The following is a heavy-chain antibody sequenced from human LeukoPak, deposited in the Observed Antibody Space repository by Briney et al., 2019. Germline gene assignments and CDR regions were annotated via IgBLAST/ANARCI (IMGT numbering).Heavy chain of an antibody. CDR1: GFTFSSYG. CDR3: GRDLNWGAFDI. J-gene: IGHJ3*02. CDR2: IRYDGSNK. Sequence: PGGSLRLSCTVSGFTFSSYGMHWVRQAPGKGLVWVAFIRYDGSNKFYADSVKVRFTISRDNSKNTLFLQMNSLTAEDTAMYYCGRDLNWGAFDIRGLGTLVTVSS. V-gene: IGHV3-30*02. D-gene: IGHD7-27*01.